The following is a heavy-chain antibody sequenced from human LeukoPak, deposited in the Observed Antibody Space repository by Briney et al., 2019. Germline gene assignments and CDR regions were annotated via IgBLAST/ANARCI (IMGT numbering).Heavy chain of an antibody. CDR1: GFTLSDYY. CDR3: ARDKSNKGHDC. J-gene: IGHJ4*02. V-gene: IGHV3-11*01. CDR2: VSNGGSSSI. Sequence: GGSLRLSCAASGFTLSDYYMPWIRQAPGKGLEWVSYVSNGGSSSILYADSVKGRFTVFRDYAKNSLYLQMNSLRADDTGVYYCARDKSNKGHDCWGQGTLVTVSS.